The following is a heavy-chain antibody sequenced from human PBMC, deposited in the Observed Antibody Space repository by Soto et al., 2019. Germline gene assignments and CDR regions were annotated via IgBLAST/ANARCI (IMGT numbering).Heavy chain of an antibody. CDR2: ISSSSSYI. V-gene: IGHV3-21*01. Sequence: GGSLGLSCAASGFTFSSYSMNWFRQAPGKGLEWVSSISSSSSYIYYADSVKGRFTTSRDNAKNSLYLQMNSLRAEDTAVYYCARSGIAAADPLFDYWGQGTLVTVSS. CDR3: ARSGIAAADPLFDY. CDR1: GFTFSSYS. D-gene: IGHD6-13*01. J-gene: IGHJ4*02.